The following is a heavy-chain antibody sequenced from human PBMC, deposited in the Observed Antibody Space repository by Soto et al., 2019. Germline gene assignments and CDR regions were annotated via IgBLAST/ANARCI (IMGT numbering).Heavy chain of an antibody. CDR3: ARDRRDCSGGSCYMSH. D-gene: IGHD2-15*01. J-gene: IGHJ4*02. CDR1: GFTFSSYG. V-gene: IGHV3-33*01. Sequence: QVQLVESGGGVVQPGRSLRLSCAASGFTFSSYGMHWVRQAPGKGLEWVAVIWYDGSNKYYADSVKGRFTISRDNSKNTLYLQMNSLSAEDTAVYYCARDRRDCSGGSCYMSHWGQGTLVTVSS. CDR2: IWYDGSNK.